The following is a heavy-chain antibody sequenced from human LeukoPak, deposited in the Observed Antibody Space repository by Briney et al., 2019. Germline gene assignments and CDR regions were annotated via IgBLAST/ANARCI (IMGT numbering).Heavy chain of an antibody. Sequence: GSLRLSCAASGFTFSSYWMAWVRQAPGKGLEWVASIRQDGGETFYVDSVKGRFTISRDNAKNSLYLQMNSLRAEDTAVYYCTREDHSNYNYWGQGTLVTVSS. CDR2: IRQDGGET. CDR3: TREDHSNYNY. V-gene: IGHV3-7*01. D-gene: IGHD4-11*01. J-gene: IGHJ4*02. CDR1: GFTFSSYW.